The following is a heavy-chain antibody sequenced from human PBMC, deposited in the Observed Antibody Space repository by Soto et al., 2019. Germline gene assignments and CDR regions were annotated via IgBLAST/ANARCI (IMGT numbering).Heavy chain of an antibody. CDR1: GFTFSSYA. J-gene: IGHJ2*01. CDR2: ISGSGGNT. CDR3: AKDYGDYSFHWYFDL. V-gene: IGHV3-23*01. D-gene: IGHD4-17*01. Sequence: PVGSLRLSCAASGFTFSSYAMSWVRQAPGKGLEWVSVISGSGGNTYYADSVKGRFTISRDNSKNTLYLQMNSQRAEDTAVYYCAKDYGDYSFHWYFDLWGRGTLVTVSS.